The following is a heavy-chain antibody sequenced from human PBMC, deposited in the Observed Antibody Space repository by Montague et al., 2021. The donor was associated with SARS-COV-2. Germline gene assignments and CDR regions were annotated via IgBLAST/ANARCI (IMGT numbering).Heavy chain of an antibody. J-gene: IGHJ6*02. V-gene: IGHV4-34*01. CDR2: INHSGST. D-gene: IGHD6-13*01. CDR1: GGSFSGYH. CDR3: ARVGRQQLVRLSGMDV. Sequence: SETLSLTCAVYGGSFSGYHWSWIRQPPGKGLEWIGEINHSGSTNYNPSLKSRVTISVDTSKNQFSLKLSSVTAADTAVYYCARVGRQQLVRLSGMDVWGQGTTVTVSS.